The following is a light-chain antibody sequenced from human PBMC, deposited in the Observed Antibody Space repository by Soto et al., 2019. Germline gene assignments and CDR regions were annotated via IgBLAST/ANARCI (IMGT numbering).Light chain of an antibody. J-gene: IGKJ5*01. CDR3: RQLDDYPIT. Sequence: DIHLTQSPSFLSASVGDRVTITCRASQGISTYLAWYQQKPGQVPKLLIYGTSTLQSGVPSRFRGNRSGADFTLTITYVQPEDFATYYCRQLDDYPITFGQGTRLEI. CDR1: QGISTY. V-gene: IGKV1-9*01. CDR2: GTS.